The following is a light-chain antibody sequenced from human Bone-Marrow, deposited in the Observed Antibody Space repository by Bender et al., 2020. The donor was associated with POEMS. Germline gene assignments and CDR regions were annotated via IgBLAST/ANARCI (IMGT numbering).Light chain of an antibody. CDR1: SSDVGGYIY. CDR3: SSYADSNTLL. CDR2: EDI. Sequence: QSALTQPPSASGSPGQSVTISCTGTSSDVGGYIYVSWYQHHPGEAPKLMIYEDIQRPSGVSNRFSASKSGNTASLTISGLQAEDEADYYCSSYADSNTLLFGGGTKLTVL. V-gene: IGLV2-8*01. J-gene: IGLJ2*01.